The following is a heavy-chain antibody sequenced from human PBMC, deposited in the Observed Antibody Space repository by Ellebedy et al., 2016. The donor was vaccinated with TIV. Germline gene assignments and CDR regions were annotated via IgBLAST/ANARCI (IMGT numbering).Heavy chain of an antibody. D-gene: IGHD3/OR15-3a*01. CDR1: GFTFRRYW. J-gene: IGHJ4*02. Sequence: PGGSLRLSCAASGFTFRRYWMSWVRPAPGKGLEWVANIKEDGSEKHYVDSVRGRFTISRDNSKNTLFLQMSSLRAEDTAVYFCARRSTDFAXDYWGQGTLVTVSS. CDR2: IKEDGSEK. V-gene: IGHV3-7*03. CDR3: ARRSTDFAXDY.